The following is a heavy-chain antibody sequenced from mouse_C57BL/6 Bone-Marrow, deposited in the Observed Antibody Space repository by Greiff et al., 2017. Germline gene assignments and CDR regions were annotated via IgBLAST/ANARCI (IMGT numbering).Heavy chain of an antibody. D-gene: IGHD2-1*01. Sequence: EVMLVESGGGLVKPGGSLKLSCAASGFTFSDYGMHWVRQAPEKGLEWVAYISSGSSTIYYADTVKGRFTISRDNAKNTLFLQMTSLRSEDTAMYYCARPAYGNNWYFDVWGTGTTVTVSS. CDR3: ARPAYGNNWYFDV. V-gene: IGHV5-17*01. J-gene: IGHJ1*03. CDR1: GFTFSDYG. CDR2: ISSGSSTI.